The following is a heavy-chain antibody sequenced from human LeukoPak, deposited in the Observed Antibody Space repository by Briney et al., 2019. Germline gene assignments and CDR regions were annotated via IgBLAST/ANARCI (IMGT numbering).Heavy chain of an antibody. CDR1: GGSISSSSYY. CDR3: ARVDCSSTSCSNYYYGMDV. D-gene: IGHD2-2*01. CDR2: IYTSGST. Sequence: SETLSLTCTVSGGSISSSSYYWGWIRQPAGKGLEWIGRIYTSGSTNYNPSLKSRVTMSVDTSKNQFSLKLSSVTAADTAVYYCARVDCSSTSCSNYYYGMDVWGQGTTVTVSS. J-gene: IGHJ6*02. V-gene: IGHV4-61*02.